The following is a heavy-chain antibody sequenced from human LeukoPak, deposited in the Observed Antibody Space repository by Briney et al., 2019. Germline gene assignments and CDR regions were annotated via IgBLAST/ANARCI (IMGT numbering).Heavy chain of an antibody. Sequence: GGSLRLSCAASGLTFSSCFMTWVRQAPGKGLEWVANIKPDGSEKYYMDSVKGRFTISRDNAKNSLYLQMNSLRAEDTAVYYCVSGGYNWNRLDYWGQGTLVTVSS. D-gene: IGHD1-20*01. V-gene: IGHV3-7*01. CDR3: VSGGYNWNRLDY. CDR1: GLTFSSCF. J-gene: IGHJ4*02. CDR2: IKPDGSEK.